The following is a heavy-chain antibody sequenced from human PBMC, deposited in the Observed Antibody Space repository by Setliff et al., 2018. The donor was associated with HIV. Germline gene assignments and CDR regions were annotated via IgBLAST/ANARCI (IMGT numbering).Heavy chain of an antibody. CDR2: INHSGST. CDR1: GGSFSGYY. D-gene: IGHD4-17*01. J-gene: IGHJ3*02. Sequence: SETLSLTCAVYGGSFSGYYWSWIRQPPGKGLEWIGEINHSGSTNYNPSLKSRVTISVDTSKNQFSLKLSSVTAADTAVYYCARGPYGDYHDAFDIWGRGTMVTVSS. V-gene: IGHV4-34*01. CDR3: ARGPYGDYHDAFDI.